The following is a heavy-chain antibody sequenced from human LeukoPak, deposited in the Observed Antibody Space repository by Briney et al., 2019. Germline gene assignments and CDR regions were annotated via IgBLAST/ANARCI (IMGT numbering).Heavy chain of an antibody. V-gene: IGHV3-21*01. CDR2: ISSRSSFI. Sequence: PGGSLRLSCVASGFTLSKYSMNWVRQAPGKGLEWVSSISSRSSFIEYADSMKGRFTISRDNAKNSLYLQMNSLRAEDTAVYYCARDLSVLRDAFDVWGQGTMVSVSS. J-gene: IGHJ3*01. CDR3: ARDLSVLRDAFDV. CDR1: GFTLSKYS.